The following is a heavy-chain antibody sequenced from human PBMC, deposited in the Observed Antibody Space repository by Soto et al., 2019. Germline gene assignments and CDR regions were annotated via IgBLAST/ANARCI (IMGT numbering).Heavy chain of an antibody. CDR1: GGSFSGPY. V-gene: IGHV4-34*01. Sequence: SETLSLTCAVYGGSFSGPYWSWIRQPPGRGLEWIGEINHRGTINYNPSLRSRATVSIDTSKNQFSLKLNSVTAADTAVYHCAGVSCTATTCYADFWGQGALVPVST. CDR2: INHRGTI. CDR3: AGVSCTATTCYADF. D-gene: IGHD2-2*01. J-gene: IGHJ4*02.